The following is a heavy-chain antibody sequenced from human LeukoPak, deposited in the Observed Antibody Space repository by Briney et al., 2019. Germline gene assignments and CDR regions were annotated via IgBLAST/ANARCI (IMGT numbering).Heavy chain of an antibody. Sequence: SETLSLTCTVSGGSISSYYWSWIRQPPGKGLEWIGYIYYSGSTNYNPSLKSRVTISVDTSKNQFSLKPRSVMAADTAVYYCARAYCVGDCTVLHIYFDNWGQGTLVTVSS. V-gene: IGHV4-59*08. D-gene: IGHD2-21*02. CDR2: IYYSGST. CDR3: ARAYCVGDCTVLHIYFDN. CDR1: GGSISSYY. J-gene: IGHJ4*02.